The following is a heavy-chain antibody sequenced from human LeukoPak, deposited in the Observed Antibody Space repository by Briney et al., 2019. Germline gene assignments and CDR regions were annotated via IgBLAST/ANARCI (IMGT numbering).Heavy chain of an antibody. V-gene: IGHV5-51*01. J-gene: IGHJ4*02. Sequence: GESLKISCKGSGYSFTSYWIGWVRQMPGKGLEWMGIIYPGDSDTRYSPSLQGQVTISADKSFSTAYLQWSSLQASDTAMYYCARPRFESDYSNYFDYWGQGTLVTVSS. CDR3: ARPRFESDYSNYFDY. CDR2: IYPGDSDT. D-gene: IGHD4-11*01. CDR1: GYSFTSYW.